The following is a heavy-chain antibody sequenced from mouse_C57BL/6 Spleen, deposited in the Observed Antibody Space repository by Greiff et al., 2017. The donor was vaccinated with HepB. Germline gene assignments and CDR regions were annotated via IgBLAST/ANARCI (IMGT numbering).Heavy chain of an antibody. V-gene: IGHV1-64*01. J-gene: IGHJ4*01. CDR1: GYTFTSYW. Sequence: VKLQQPGAELVKPGASVKLSCKASGYTFTSYWMHWVKQRPGQGLEWIGMIHPNSGSTNYNEKFKSKATLTVDKSSSTAYMQLSSLTSEDSAVYYCARKGLGRGYAMDYWGQGTSVTVSS. CDR2: IHPNSGST. CDR3: ARKGLGRGYAMDY. D-gene: IGHD4-1*01.